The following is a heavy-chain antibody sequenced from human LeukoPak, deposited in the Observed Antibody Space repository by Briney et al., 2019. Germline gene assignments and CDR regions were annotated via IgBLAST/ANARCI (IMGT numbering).Heavy chain of an antibody. CDR1: GFTLSTYW. V-gene: IGHV3-74*01. J-gene: IGHJ5*02. CDR3: ARDLGQYYDTSDNWFDP. D-gene: IGHD3-22*01. CDR2: INSDGSST. Sequence: GGSLRLSCAASGFTLSTYWMHWVRQAPGKGLVWVSHINSDGSSTSYADSVKGRFTISRDNAKNTLDLQMNSLRAEDTAVYYCARDLGQYYDTSDNWFDPWGQGTLVTVSS.